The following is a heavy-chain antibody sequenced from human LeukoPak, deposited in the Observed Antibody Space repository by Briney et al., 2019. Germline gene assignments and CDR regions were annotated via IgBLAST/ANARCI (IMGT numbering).Heavy chain of an antibody. J-gene: IGHJ6*02. V-gene: IGHV1-18*01. CDR3: ARGPRTSLTDYYGMDV. D-gene: IGHD1-7*01. CDR1: GYTFTSYG. CDR2: ISAYNGNT. Sequence: ASVKVSCKASGYTFTSYGISWVRQAPGQGLEWMGWISAYNGNTNYAQNLQGRVAMTTDTSTSTAYMELRSLRSDDTAVYYCARGPRTSLTDYYGMDVWGQGTLVTVSS.